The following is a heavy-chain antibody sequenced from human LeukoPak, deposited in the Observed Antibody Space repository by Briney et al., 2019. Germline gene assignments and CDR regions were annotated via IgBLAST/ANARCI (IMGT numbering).Heavy chain of an antibody. CDR2: FSGNGGSI. D-gene: IGHD5-18*01. V-gene: IGHV3-23*01. J-gene: IGHJ3*02. CDR3: ARELVLDTATYDAFDI. CDR1: GFTFSVYA. Sequence: GGSLRLSCAASGFTFSVYAMSWVRQAPGKGLEWVSDFSGNGGSIYYADSVKGRFTISRDNSKNTLFLQINSLRAEDTAVYYCARELVLDTATYDAFDIWGQGTMVTVSS.